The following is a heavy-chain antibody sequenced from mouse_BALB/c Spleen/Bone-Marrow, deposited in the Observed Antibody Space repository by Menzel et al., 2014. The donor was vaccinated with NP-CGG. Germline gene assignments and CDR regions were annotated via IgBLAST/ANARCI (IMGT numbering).Heavy chain of an antibody. CDR3: ARGRDWFDY. D-gene: IGHD3-3*01. CDR1: GFTFSGYG. J-gene: IGHJ2*01. Sequence: EVQLQQSGGGLVQPGGSLKLSCAASGFTFSGYGMSWVRQTPDKGLELDATISGSGSSTYYPDSVKGRFTISRDNARNTLYLQMSSLKSEDTAMYYCARGRDWFDYWGQGTTLTVSS. CDR2: ISGSGSST. V-gene: IGHV5-6-3*01.